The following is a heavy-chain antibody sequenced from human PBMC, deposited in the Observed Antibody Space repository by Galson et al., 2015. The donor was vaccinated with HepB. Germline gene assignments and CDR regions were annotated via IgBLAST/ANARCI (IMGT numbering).Heavy chain of an antibody. V-gene: IGHV3-30-3*01. CDR1: GFSFSNYA. CDR3: ARGSYEFGASIVPGFDY. CDR2: ISYDGSNK. Sequence: SLRLSCAASGFSFSNYAMDWVRQAPGKGLEWVAIISYDGSNKYYADSVKDRFTISRDNSQNTVYLQMNSLRAEDTAMYYCARGSYEFGASIVPGFDYWGQGTLVTVSS. J-gene: IGHJ4*02. D-gene: IGHD3-10*01.